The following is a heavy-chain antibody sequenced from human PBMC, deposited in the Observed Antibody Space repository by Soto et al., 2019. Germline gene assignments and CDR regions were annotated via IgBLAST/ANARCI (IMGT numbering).Heavy chain of an antibody. D-gene: IGHD6-19*01. V-gene: IGHV3-33*01. CDR2: IWFDGSKK. J-gene: IGHJ4*02. CDR3: AREDSSGWLAIY. Sequence: QVQLVESGGGVVQTGMSLRLSCAASGFTFSTHGMHWVRQAPGKGLEWVSTIWFDGSKKVYADSVKGRFTISRDDSRSTLYLQMNNLRGEDTAVYYCAREDSSGWLAIYWGQGTRVTVSS. CDR1: GFTFSTHG.